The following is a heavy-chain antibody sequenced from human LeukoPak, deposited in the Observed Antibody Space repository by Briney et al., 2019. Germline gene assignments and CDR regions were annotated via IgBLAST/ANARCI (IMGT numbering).Heavy chain of an antibody. CDR1: GITLSSYE. CDR3: ARDRAYSTYDY. V-gene: IGHV3-7*01. J-gene: IGHJ4*02. CDR2: IKEDGSVK. D-gene: IGHD2/OR15-2a*01. Sequence: RTGGSLRLSCAASGITLSSYEMNWVRQAPGKGLEWVADIKEDGSVKNYVEYVKGRFTISRDNAKNSLHLQMSSLRLEDTAVYYCARDRAYSTYDYWGQGTLVRVSS.